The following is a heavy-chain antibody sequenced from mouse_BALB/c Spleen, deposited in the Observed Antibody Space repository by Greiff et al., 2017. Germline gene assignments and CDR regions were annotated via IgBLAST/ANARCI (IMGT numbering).Heavy chain of an antibody. D-gene: IGHD2-1*01. CDR1: GYTFTDYA. CDR3: ARGRDGNYVFAY. CDR2: ISTYYGNT. V-gene: IGHV1-67*01. Sequence: QVHVKQSGPELVRPGVSVKISCKGSGYTFTDYAMHWVKQSHAKSLEWIGVISTYYGNTNYNQKFKGKATMTVDKSSSTAYMELARLTSEDSAIYYCARGRDGNYVFAYWGQGTLVTVSA. J-gene: IGHJ3*01.